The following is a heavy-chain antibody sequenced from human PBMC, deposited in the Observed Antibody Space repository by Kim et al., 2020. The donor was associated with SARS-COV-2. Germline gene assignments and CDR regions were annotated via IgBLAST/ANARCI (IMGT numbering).Heavy chain of an antibody. V-gene: IGHV1-2*04. D-gene: IGHD4-17*01. CDR1: GYTFTGYY. CDR3: ARGGSNGRLYGGNSLPDY. J-gene: IGHJ4*02. Sequence: ASVKVSCKASGYTFTGYYMHWVRQAPGQGLEWMGWINPNSGGTNYAQKFQGWVTMTRDTSISTAYMELSRLRSDDTAVYYCARGGSNGRLYGGNSLPDYWGQGTLVTVSS. CDR2: INPNSGGT.